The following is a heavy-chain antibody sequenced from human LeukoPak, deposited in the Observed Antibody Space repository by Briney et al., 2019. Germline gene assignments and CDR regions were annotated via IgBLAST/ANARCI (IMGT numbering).Heavy chain of an antibody. J-gene: IGHJ4*02. D-gene: IGHD1-1*01. V-gene: IGHV1-69*01. CDR3: ATRQLGGYYFDY. Sequence: SVKVSCKASGGTFSSYAISWVRQAPGQGLEWMGGIIPIFGTANYAQKFQGRVTITADESTSAAYMELSSLRSEDTAVYYCATRQLGGYYFDYWGQGTLVTVSS. CDR1: GGTFSSYA. CDR2: IIPIFGTA.